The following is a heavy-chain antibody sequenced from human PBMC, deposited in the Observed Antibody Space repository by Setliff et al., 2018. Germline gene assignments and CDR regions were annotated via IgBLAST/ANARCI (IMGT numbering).Heavy chain of an antibody. Sequence: ASVKVSCKVSGYTLTELSMHLVRQAPGKGPEWMGGFDPEYGKTFEAQKFQGRVTMTEDTSTDTAYMELSSLISEDTAVYYCATFIIPGYYYGSGSYSDWGQGTLVTVSS. D-gene: IGHD3-10*01. CDR2: FDPEYGKT. CDR1: GYTLTELS. J-gene: IGHJ4*02. CDR3: ATFIIPGYYYGSGSYSD. V-gene: IGHV1-24*01.